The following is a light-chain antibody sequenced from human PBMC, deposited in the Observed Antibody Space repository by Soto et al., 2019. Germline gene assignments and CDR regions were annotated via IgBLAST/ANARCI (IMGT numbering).Light chain of an antibody. CDR2: KAS. CDR3: QPYKSYPFT. Sequence: DLQMPQSPSTLSASVGDRVPITCRASQSISSWLAWYQQKPGKAPNLLIYKASSLQSGVPSRFSGSGSGTEFTLTISSLQPDDFATYYCQPYKSYPFTFGPGTKVDIK. J-gene: IGKJ3*01. V-gene: IGKV1-5*03. CDR1: QSISSW.